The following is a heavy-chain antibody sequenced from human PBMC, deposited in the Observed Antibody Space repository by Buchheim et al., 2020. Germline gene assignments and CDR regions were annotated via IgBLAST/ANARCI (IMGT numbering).Heavy chain of an antibody. J-gene: IGHJ6*02. V-gene: IGHV3-30*18. D-gene: IGHD4-23*01. CDR2: ISYDGSNK. CDR3: AKPPNSYYYGMDV. Sequence: QVQLVESGGGVVQPGRSLRLSCAASGFTFSSYGMHWVRQAPGKGLEWVAVISYDGSNKYYADSVKGRFTISRENSKNTLYLQMNSLRAEDTAVYYCAKPPNSYYYGMDVWGQGTT. CDR1: GFTFSSYG.